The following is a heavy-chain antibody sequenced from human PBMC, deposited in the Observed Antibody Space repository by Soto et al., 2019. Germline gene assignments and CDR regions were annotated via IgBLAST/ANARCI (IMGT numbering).Heavy chain of an antibody. CDR3: ARGGSYGLNY. V-gene: IGHV4-30-2*01. CDR1: GGSISSGGYS. J-gene: IGHJ4*02. CDR2: IYHSGST. D-gene: IGHD5-18*01. Sequence: SETLSLTCSVSGGSISSGGYSWSWIRQPPGKGLEWIGYIYHSGSTYYNPSLKSRVTISVDRSKNQFSLKLSSVTAADTAVYYCARGGSYGLNYWGQGTLVTVSS.